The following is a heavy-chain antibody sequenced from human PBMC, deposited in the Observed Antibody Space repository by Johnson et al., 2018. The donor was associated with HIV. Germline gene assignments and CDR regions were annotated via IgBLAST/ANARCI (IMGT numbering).Heavy chain of an antibody. V-gene: IGHV3-30*04. CDR3: AKEGPRRSSWSDAFDI. D-gene: IGHD6-13*01. Sequence: QVQLVESGGGVVQPGRSLRLSCAASGFTFSSYAMHWVRQAPGKGLEWVAVISYDGSNKYYADSVKGRFTISRDNSKNTLYLQMNTLRPEDTAVYYCAKEGPRRSSWSDAFDIWGHGTMVTVSS. CDR2: ISYDGSNK. CDR1: GFTFSSYA. J-gene: IGHJ3*02.